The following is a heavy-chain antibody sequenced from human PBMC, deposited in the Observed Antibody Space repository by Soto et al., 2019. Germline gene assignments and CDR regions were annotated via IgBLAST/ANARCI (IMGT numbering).Heavy chain of an antibody. J-gene: IGHJ3*02. D-gene: IGHD3-3*01. CDR1: GFSFSNYG. V-gene: IGHV3-23*01. CDR2: ITKTGRST. Sequence: EVQLLESGGGLVQPGGSLRLSCATSGFSFSNYGMNWVRQAPGKGLEWVSGITKTGRSTFIADSVRGRFTISRDNLKNIMYLQMNSLRVDDTALYYCPKDGDAYDFAFDKWGQGTMVTVTS. CDR3: PKDGDAYDFAFDK.